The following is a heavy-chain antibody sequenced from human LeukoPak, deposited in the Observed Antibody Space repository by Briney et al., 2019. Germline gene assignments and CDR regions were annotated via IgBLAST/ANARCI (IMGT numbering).Heavy chain of an antibody. CDR2: IYTSGST. D-gene: IGHD1-7*01. CDR3: ARVGWNYRYYMDV. J-gene: IGHJ6*03. V-gene: IGHV4-4*07. CDR1: GGSISSYY. Sequence: SETLSLTCTVSGGSISSYYWSWIRQPAGKGLEWIGRIYTSGSTSYNPSLKSRVTMSVDTSKNQFSLKLSSVTAADTAVYYCARVGWNYRYYMDVWGKGTTVTVSS.